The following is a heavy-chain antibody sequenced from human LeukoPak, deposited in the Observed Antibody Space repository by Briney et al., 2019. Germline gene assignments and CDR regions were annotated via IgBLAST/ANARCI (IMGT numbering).Heavy chain of an antibody. J-gene: IGHJ4*02. CDR3: TTDLGITMIRGVIVY. CDR2: IKSRGDGETT. Sequence: GGSLRLSCADSGLSFTNAWMSWVRQAPGKGLEWVGRIKSRGDGETTDYAAPVKGSFTMSRDDSKGMLYLYMNSLKTEDTAVYYCTTDLGITMIRGVIVYWGRGTLVTVSS. D-gene: IGHD3-10*01. CDR1: GLSFTNAW. V-gene: IGHV3-15*01.